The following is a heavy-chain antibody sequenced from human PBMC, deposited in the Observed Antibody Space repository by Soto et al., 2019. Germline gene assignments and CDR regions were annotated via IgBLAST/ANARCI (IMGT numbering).Heavy chain of an antibody. CDR3: ANPSSPYSSSWSHAFDI. Sequence: GGSLRLSCAASGFTFSSYAMSWVRQAPGKGLEWVSAISGSGGSTYYADSVKGRFTISRDNSKNTLYLQMNSLRAEDTAVYYCANPSSPYSSSWSHAFDIWGQGTXVTVSS. J-gene: IGHJ3*02. V-gene: IGHV3-23*01. CDR2: ISGSGGST. CDR1: GFTFSSYA. D-gene: IGHD6-13*01.